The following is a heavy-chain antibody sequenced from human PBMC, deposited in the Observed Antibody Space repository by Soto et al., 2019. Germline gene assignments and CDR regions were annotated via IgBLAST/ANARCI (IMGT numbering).Heavy chain of an antibody. CDR3: TRWNGFGDS. CDR2: FTGGHGKT. V-gene: IGHV3-23*01. Sequence: EVQLLESGGGSVQPGGSRKLSCGVSGFNIPDYGVTWVRQPPGKGLEWVSGFTGGHGKTFYADSVRGRFTLSREDSRNMVYLQMDSLRVEDTAVYYCTRWNGFGDSWGQGTLVTVAS. CDR1: GFNIPDYG. J-gene: IGHJ4*02. D-gene: IGHD1-1*01.